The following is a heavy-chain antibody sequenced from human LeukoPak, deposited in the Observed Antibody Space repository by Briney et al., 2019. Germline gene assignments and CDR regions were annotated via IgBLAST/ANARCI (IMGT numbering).Heavy chain of an antibody. V-gene: IGHV1-46*01. CDR3: ARVQYSGYDFDY. CDR2: TNPSGGST. J-gene: IGHJ4*02. CDR1: GYTFTSYY. Sequence: GASVKVSCKASGYTFTSYYMHWVRQAPGQGLEWMGITNPSGGSTSYAQKFQGRVTMTRDTSTSTVYMELSSLRSEDTAVYYCARVQYSGYDFDYWGQGTLVTVSS. D-gene: IGHD5-12*01.